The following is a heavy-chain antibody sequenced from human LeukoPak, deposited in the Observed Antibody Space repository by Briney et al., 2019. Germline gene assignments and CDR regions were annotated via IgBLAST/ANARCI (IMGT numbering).Heavy chain of an antibody. CDR2: VYYSGSN. D-gene: IGHD2-21*01. J-gene: IGHJ4*02. V-gene: IGHV4-59*08. CDR1: GDSISSSY. CDR3: ARHGGSYSFDY. Sequence: SETLSLTCTVSGDSISSSYWSWIRQPPGKGLEWIGFVYYSGSNYYNPSLNSRVTVSLDTAKNQLSLKLTSVTAADTAVYYCARHGGSYSFDYWGQGTLVTVSS.